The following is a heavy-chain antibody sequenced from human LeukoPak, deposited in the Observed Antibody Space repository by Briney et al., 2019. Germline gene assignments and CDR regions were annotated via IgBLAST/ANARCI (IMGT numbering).Heavy chain of an antibody. CDR1: GGSISSSSYY. V-gene: IGHV4-39*01. CDR3: SSYDQGMDV. J-gene: IGHJ6*02. Sequence: SETLSLTCTVSGGSISSSSYYWGWIRQPPGKGLEWIGSIYYSGSTYYNTSLKSRVTISVDTSKNQFSLKLRSVTAADTAVYYCSSYDQGMDVWGQGTTVTVSS. CDR2: IYYSGST. D-gene: IGHD5-12*01.